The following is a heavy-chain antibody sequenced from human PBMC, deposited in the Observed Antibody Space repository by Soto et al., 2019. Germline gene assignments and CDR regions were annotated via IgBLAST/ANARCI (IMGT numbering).Heavy chain of an antibody. CDR1: GFTFSSYG. J-gene: IGHJ4*02. V-gene: IGHV3-33*01. CDR2: IWYDGSNK. CDR3: ARDGCSTGGPFDY. D-gene: IGHD2-8*01. Sequence: QVQLVESGGGVVQPGRSLRLSCAASGFTFSSYGMHWVRQAQGKGLEWVAVIWYDGSNKYYADSVKGRFTISRDNSKNTLYLQMNSLRAEDTAVYYCARDGCSTGGPFDYWGQGTLVTVSS.